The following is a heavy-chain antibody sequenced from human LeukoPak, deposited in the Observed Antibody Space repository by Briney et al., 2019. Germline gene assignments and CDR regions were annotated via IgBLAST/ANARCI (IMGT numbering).Heavy chain of an antibody. Sequence: GESLKISCQGSGSTFTSYWIGWVRQMPGKGLEWMGIIYPGDSEIIYSPSFQGQVTISADKSITTAYLQWSSLKASDSAMYYCARRQSPDYWGQGTLVTVSS. CDR1: GSTFTSYW. CDR3: ARRQSPDY. V-gene: IGHV5-51*01. J-gene: IGHJ4*02. CDR2: IYPGDSEI.